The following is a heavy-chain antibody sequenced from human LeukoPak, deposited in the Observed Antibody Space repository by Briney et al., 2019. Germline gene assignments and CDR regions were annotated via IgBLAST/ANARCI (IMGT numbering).Heavy chain of an antibody. CDR1: GFTFSSYW. V-gene: IGHV3-7*01. J-gene: IGHJ4*02. Sequence: GGSLRLSCAASGFTFSSYWMSWVRQAPGKGLEWVANIKQDGSEKYYVDSVKGRFTISRDNAKNSLYLQMNSLRAEDTAVHYCARRPNSITIFGVAIGYYFDYWGQGTLVTVSS. CDR3: ARRPNSITIFGVAIGYYFDY. D-gene: IGHD3-3*01. CDR2: IKQDGSEK.